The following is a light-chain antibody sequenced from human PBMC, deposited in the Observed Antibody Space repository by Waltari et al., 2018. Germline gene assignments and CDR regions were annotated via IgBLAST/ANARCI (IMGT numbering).Light chain of an antibody. V-gene: IGLV2-23*02. Sequence: QSALPQPASVSGSPGQSITISCTGTSGDVGTYNLVSWHQQHPGEVPKLIIYEVTKRPSGVSNRFSGSKSGNTASLTISGLQAEDAADYYCCSYAGGRTFPYVFGTGTKVTVL. J-gene: IGLJ1*01. CDR2: EVT. CDR1: SGDVGTYNL. CDR3: CSYAGGRTFPYV.